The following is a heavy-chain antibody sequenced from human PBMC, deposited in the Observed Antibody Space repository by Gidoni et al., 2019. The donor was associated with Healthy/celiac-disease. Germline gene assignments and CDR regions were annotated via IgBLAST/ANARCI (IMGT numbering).Heavy chain of an antibody. CDR3: ARALVTRLYYYGMDV. CDR1: GGTFSSYP. Sequence: QVQLVQSGAEVKKPGCSVKVSCKDAGGTFSSYPISWVRQAPGQVLEWMGRIIPILGIANYAQKFQGRVTIPADNSTSPAYMELSSLRSEDPAVYYCARALVTRLYYYGMDVWGQGTTVTVSS. J-gene: IGHJ6*02. V-gene: IGHV1-69*02. D-gene: IGHD3-10*01. CDR2: IIPILGIA.